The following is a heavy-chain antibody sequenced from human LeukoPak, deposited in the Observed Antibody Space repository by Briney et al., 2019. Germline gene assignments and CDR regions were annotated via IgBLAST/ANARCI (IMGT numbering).Heavy chain of an antibody. CDR3: ARAIPTYYYDSSGYYYGY. J-gene: IGHJ4*02. Sequence: GGSLRLSCAASGFTFSSYWMSWVRQAPGKGLEWVANIKQDGSEKYYVDSVKGRFTISRDNAKNSLYLQMNSLRAEDTAVYSCARAIPTYYYDSSGYYYGYWGQGTLVTVSS. V-gene: IGHV3-7*01. D-gene: IGHD3-22*01. CDR2: IKQDGSEK. CDR1: GFTFSSYW.